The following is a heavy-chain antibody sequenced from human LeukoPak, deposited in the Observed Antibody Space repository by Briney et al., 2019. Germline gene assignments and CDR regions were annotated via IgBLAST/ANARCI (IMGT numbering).Heavy chain of an antibody. CDR1: GFTFSDYY. CDR2: ISSSGSTI. V-gene: IGHV3-11*01. J-gene: IGHJ3*02. D-gene: IGHD3-9*01. CDR3: ARVYGIYPFDAFDI. Sequence: PGWSLRLSCAASGFTFSDYYMSWIRQAPGKGLEGVSYISSSGSTIYYADSVKGRFTISRDNAKNSLYLQMNSLRAEDTAVYYCARVYGIYPFDAFDIWGQGTMVTVSS.